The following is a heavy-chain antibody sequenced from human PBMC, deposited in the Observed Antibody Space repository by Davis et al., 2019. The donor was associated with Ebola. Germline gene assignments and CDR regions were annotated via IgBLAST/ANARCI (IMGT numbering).Heavy chain of an antibody. CDR1: GGSISSSSYY. D-gene: IGHD2-2*01. Sequence: SETLSLTCTVSGGSISSSSYYWGWIRQPPGKGLEWIGSIYYSGSTYYNPSLKSRVTISVDTSKNQFSLKLSSVTAADTAVYYCARAPPRYCSSTSCYPRGAFDIWGQGTMVTVSS. CDR3: ARAPPRYCSSTSCYPRGAFDI. V-gene: IGHV4-39*07. J-gene: IGHJ3*02. CDR2: IYYSGST.